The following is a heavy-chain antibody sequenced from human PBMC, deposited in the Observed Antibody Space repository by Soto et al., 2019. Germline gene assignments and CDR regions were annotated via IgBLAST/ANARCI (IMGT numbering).Heavy chain of an antibody. J-gene: IGHJ6*02. Sequence: SVKVSCKASGGTFSSYAISWVRQAPGQGLEWMGGIIPIFGTANYAQKFQGRVTITADKSTSAAYMELSSLRSEDTAVYYCARVQSAVVVAATPHLLAFMDVWGQGTTVTVSS. CDR3: ARVQSAVVVAATPHLLAFMDV. D-gene: IGHD2-15*01. CDR1: GGTFSSYA. V-gene: IGHV1-69*06. CDR2: IIPIFGTA.